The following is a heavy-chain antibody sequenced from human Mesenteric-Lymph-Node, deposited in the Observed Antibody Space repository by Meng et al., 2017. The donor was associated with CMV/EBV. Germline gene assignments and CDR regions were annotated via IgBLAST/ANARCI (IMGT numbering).Heavy chain of an antibody. CDR2: INDGNGNT. CDR1: GYTFTSYA. V-gene: IGHV1-3*01. CDR3: ARDRGYYGSGSYSDY. Sequence: SGYTFTSYAMHWVRQAPGQRLEWMGWINDGNGNTKYSQKFQGRVTITRDTSASTAYMELSSLRSEDTAVHYCARDRGYYGSGSYSDYWGQGTLVTVSS. D-gene: IGHD3-10*01. J-gene: IGHJ4*02.